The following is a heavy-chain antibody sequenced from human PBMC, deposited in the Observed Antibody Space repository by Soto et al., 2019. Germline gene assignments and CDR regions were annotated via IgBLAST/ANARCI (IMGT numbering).Heavy chain of an antibody. CDR1: GFTFNDYY. CDR2: ISSSGSPI. V-gene: IGHV3-11*01. J-gene: IGHJ6*03. D-gene: IGHD2-15*01. CDR3: ARTPGNYFYYSMDI. Sequence: QVHLLESGGGLVKPGGSLRLSCAASGFTFNDYYMSWIRQVPGKGLEWVSYISSSGSPIVYADSVKGRSTISRDNAKNSLHLQMTSLSAEDTAMYYCARTPGNYFYYSMDIWGKGTTGTVSS.